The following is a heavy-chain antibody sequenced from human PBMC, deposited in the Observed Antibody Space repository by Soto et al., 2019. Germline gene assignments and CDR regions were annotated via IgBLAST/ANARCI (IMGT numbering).Heavy chain of an antibody. CDR1: GGSISSGDYY. Sequence: LRCTVSGGSISSGDYYWSWIRQPPGKGLEWIGYIYYSGSTYYNPSLKSRVTISVDTSKNQFSLKLSSVTAADTAVYYCARVVDYTDTSGCSHGPYHSIDFGGQGTM. D-gene: IGHD3-22*01. CDR3: ARVVDYTDTSGCSHGPYHSIDF. CDR2: IYYSGST. J-gene: IGHJ3*01. V-gene: IGHV4-30-4*01.